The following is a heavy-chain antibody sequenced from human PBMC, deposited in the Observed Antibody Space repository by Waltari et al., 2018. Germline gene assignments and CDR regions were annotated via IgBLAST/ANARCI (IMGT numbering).Heavy chain of an antibody. CDR1: GYTLTELS. CDR2: LDPEDGKT. V-gene: IGHV1-24*01. D-gene: IGHD1-26*01. CDR3: ATGRWERPFEY. Sequence: QVYLVQSGTEVKKPGVSVKVSCKISGYTLTELSRHWVRQAPGKGLEWIGDLDPEDGKTTYAQKVQGRVTLTEDTSTDTAYMDLSSLRSDDTAVYYCATGRWERPFEYWGQGTVVTVSS. J-gene: IGHJ4*02.